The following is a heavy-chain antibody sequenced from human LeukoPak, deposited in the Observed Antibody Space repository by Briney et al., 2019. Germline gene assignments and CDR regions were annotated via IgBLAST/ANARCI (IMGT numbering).Heavy chain of an antibody. D-gene: IGHD3-10*01. CDR1: GGSFSGYY. V-gene: IGHV4-34*01. Sequence: SETLSLTCAVYGGSFSGYYWSWIRQPPGKGLEWIGEINHSGSTNYNPSLKSRVTISVDTSKNQFSLKLSSVTAADTAVYYCARSSPSYYYGSGSYYPPYYYYGMDVWGQGTTVTVSS. CDR2: INHSGST. J-gene: IGHJ6*02. CDR3: ARSSPSYYYGSGSYYPPYYYYGMDV.